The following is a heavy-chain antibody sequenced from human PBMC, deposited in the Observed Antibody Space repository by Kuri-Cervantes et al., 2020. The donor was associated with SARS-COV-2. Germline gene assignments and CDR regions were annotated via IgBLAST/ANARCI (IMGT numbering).Heavy chain of an antibody. Sequence: ASVKVSCKASGYTFTGYYMHWVRQAPGQGLGWMGWINPNSGGTNYAQKFQGRVTMTRDTSISTAYMELSRLRSDDTAVYYCARGGIAARLVFDYWGQGTLVTVSS. CDR2: INPNSGGT. V-gene: IGHV1-2*02. J-gene: IGHJ4*02. CDR1: GYTFTGYY. D-gene: IGHD6-6*01. CDR3: ARGGIAARLVFDY.